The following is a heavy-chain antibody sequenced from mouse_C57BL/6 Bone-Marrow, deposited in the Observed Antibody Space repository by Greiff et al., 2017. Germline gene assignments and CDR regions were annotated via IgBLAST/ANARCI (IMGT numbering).Heavy chain of an antibody. V-gene: IGHV1-82*01. Sequence: QAQLKQSGPELVKPGASVKISCKASGYAFSSSWMNWVKQRPGKGLEWIGRIYPGDGDTSYNGKFKGKATLTADKSSSTAYMQLSSLTSEDSAVYVWARIGRRYFYFDYWGQGTTLTVSS. CDR1: GYAFSSSW. J-gene: IGHJ2*01. CDR3: ARIGRRYFYFDY. D-gene: IGHD2-14*01. CDR2: IYPGDGDT.